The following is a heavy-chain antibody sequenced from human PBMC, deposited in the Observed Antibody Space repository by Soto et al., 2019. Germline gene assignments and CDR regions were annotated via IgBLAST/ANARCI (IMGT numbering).Heavy chain of an antibody. CDR2: MTSDSKTI. V-gene: IGHV3-48*01. CDR1: GFNFIIYS. CDR3: TRGVSYGFDF. Sequence: GGSLRLSCVSSGFNFIIYSMNWVRQAPGKGLEWVSYMTSDSKTIHYADSVKGRFTISRENAKNSVFLQMNSLRAEDTAVYYCTRGVSYGFDFWGQGTMVTVS. J-gene: IGHJ3*01. D-gene: IGHD3-10*01.